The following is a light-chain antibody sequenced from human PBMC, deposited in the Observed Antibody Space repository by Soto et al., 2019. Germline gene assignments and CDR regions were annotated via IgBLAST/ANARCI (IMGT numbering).Light chain of an antibody. J-gene: IGKJ1*01. Sequence: EIPMTQSPSSLSSSVGDRVTITCRASQSISSYLNWYQQKPGNAPKLLIYAASSLQSGVTSRFSGSGAGTDFTLTISRLQPEDFATYYCQQSYSTPQTFGQGTKVEIK. CDR1: QSISSY. CDR3: QQSYSTPQT. V-gene: IGKV1-39*01. CDR2: AAS.